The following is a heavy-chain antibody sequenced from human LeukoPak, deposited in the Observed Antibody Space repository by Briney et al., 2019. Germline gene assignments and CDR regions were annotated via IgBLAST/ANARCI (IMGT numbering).Heavy chain of an antibody. D-gene: IGHD6-19*01. V-gene: IGHV4-39*01. J-gene: IGHJ6*02. CDR3: ARRLFEAVADDDYYYYGMDV. CDR1: GGSISSSSYY. Sequence: PSETLSLTCTVSGGSISSSSYYWGWIRQPPGKGLEWIGSIYYSGSTYYNPSLKSRVTISVDTSKNQFSLKLSSVTAADTAVYYCARRLFEAVADDDYYYYGMDVWGQGTTVTVSS. CDR2: IYYSGST.